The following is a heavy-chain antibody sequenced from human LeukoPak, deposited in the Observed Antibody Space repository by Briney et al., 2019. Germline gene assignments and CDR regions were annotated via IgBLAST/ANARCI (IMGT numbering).Heavy chain of an antibody. Sequence: ASVKVSCKASGYSFTDYYMHWERQAPGQGLEWMGWINLNNGDIKSAQKFQGRVTMTRDTSITTVYTEVSWLTSDDTAIYYCARADRLHGGPYLIGPWGQGTLVTVSS. CDR2: INLNNGDI. D-gene: IGHD2-21*01. V-gene: IGHV1-2*02. CDR3: ARADRLHGGPYLIGP. CDR1: GYSFTDYY. J-gene: IGHJ5*02.